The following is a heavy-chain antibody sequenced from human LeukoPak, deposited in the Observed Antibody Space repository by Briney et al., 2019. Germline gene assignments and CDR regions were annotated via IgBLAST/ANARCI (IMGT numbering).Heavy chain of an antibody. Sequence: SETLSLTCTVSGGSISSYYWSWIRQPPGKGLEWIGYIYYSGSTNYNPSLKSRVTISVDTSKNQFSLKLSSVTAADTAVYYCARGGGSSTSSHNYYMDVWGKGTTVTVSS. V-gene: IGHV4-59*01. CDR3: ARGGGSSTSSHNYYMDV. J-gene: IGHJ6*03. CDR2: IYYSGST. D-gene: IGHD2-2*01. CDR1: GGSISSYY.